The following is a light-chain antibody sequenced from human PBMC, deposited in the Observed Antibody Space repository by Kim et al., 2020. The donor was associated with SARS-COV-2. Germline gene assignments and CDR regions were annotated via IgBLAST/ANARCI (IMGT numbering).Light chain of an antibody. Sequence: SVGDRVTITCRASQSITSYLNWYQQKPGKAPKLLIYAASSLQSGVPSRFSGSGSGTDFTLTISSLQPEDFATYYCQQSYSSPSITFGQGTRLEIK. J-gene: IGKJ5*01. CDR2: AAS. CDR3: QQSYSSPSIT. V-gene: IGKV1-39*01. CDR1: QSITSY.